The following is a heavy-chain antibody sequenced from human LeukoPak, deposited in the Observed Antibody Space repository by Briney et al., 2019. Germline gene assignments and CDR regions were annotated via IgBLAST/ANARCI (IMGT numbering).Heavy chain of an antibody. Sequence: GGSLRLSCPASGSTKSITYMSWGRQAPGKGLEWVSAISTSGDDTYYTDSVKGRFTISRDNSKSTVYLQMNSLRAEDTAKYYCSRYCITGNCQISDSYYSMNVWGQGTTVTVSS. CDR1: GSTKSITY. D-gene: IGHD1-14*01. V-gene: IGHV3-23*01. J-gene: IGHJ6*02. CDR3: SRYCITGNCQISDSYYSMNV. CDR2: ISTSGDDT.